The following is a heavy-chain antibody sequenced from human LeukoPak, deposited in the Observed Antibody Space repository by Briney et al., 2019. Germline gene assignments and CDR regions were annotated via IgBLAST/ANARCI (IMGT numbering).Heavy chain of an antibody. Sequence: PSETLSLTCTVSGGSISSYYWSWIRQPPGKGLEWIGYIYYSGSTNYNPSLKSRVTISVDTSKNQFSLKLSSVTAADTAVYYCARDPRGTAMGIDYWGQGTLVTVSS. CDR1: GGSISSYY. CDR3: ARDPRGTAMGIDY. V-gene: IGHV4-59*01. J-gene: IGHJ4*02. D-gene: IGHD5-18*01. CDR2: IYYSGST.